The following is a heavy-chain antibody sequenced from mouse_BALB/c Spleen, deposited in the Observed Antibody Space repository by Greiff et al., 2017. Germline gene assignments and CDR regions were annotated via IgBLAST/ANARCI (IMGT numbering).Heavy chain of an antibody. V-gene: IGHV1-7*01. J-gene: IGHJ4*01. CDR2: INPSTGYT. CDR1: GYTFTSYW. CDR3: ARGGVYFAMDN. Sequence: VQLQESGAELAKPGASVKMSCKASGYTFTSYWMHWVKQRPGQGLEWIGYINPSTGYTEYNQKFKDKATLTADKSSSTAYMQLSSLTSEDSAVYYCARGGVYFAMDNGGQGTSVTVPS.